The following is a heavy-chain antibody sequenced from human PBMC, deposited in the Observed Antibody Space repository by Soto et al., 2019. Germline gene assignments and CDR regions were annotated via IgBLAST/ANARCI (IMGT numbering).Heavy chain of an antibody. CDR2: ITGSGTSI. D-gene: IGHD5-18*01. J-gene: IGHJ4*02. V-gene: IGHV3-23*01. CDR3: AKDQPVDTAMVYYFDY. CDR1: GFSFSAYT. Sequence: GGSLRLSCAASGFSFSAYTMNWVRQAPGKGLEWVSSITGSGTSIYYADSVKGRFTISRDNSKNTLYLQMNSLRAEDTAVYYCAKDQPVDTAMVYYFDYWGQGTLVTVSS.